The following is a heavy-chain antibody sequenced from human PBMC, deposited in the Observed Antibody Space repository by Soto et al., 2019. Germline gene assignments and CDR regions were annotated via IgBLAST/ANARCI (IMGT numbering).Heavy chain of an antibody. D-gene: IGHD3-22*01. Sequence: SETLSLTCTVSGGSISSGGYYWSWVRQPPGKGLEWIGEIYHSGSTNYNPSLKSRVTISVDMSKNQFSLNLSSVTAADTAVYYCARLGGYYQALDYWGQGTLVTVSS. V-gene: IGHV4-39*07. J-gene: IGHJ4*02. CDR1: GGSISSGGYY. CDR2: IYHSGST. CDR3: ARLGGYYQALDY.